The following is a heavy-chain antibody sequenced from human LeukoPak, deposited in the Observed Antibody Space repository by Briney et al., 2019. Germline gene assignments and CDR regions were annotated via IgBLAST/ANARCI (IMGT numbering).Heavy chain of an antibody. V-gene: IGHV3-21*01. CDR3: ANHLACGSTSCPSFHY. CDR1: GFTFSDYS. J-gene: IGHJ4*02. D-gene: IGHD2-2*01. CDR2: ISDDSNYI. Sequence: GGSLSLSCAASGFTFSDYSMNWVRQAPGKGLEWVSSISDDSNYIYYADSVKGRFTISRDNAKNSLYLQMNSLRAEDTAVYYCANHLACGSTSCPSFHYWGQGTLVTVSS.